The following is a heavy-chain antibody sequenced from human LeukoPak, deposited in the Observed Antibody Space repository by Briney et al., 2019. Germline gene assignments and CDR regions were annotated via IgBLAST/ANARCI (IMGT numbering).Heavy chain of an antibody. V-gene: IGHV3-23*01. CDR3: AKGASDWYIDY. CDR1: GFTFSSYA. D-gene: IGHD6-19*01. Sequence: GGSLRLSCAASGFTFSSYAMNWVRQAPGKGLEWVSAISASGGNTYYADPVKGRFTISRDNSKNTLYLQMNSLRAGDTALYYCAKGASDWYIDYWGQGTLVTVSS. CDR2: ISASGGNT. J-gene: IGHJ4*02.